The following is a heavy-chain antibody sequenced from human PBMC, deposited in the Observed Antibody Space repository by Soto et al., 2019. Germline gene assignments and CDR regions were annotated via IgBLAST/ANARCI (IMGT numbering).Heavy chain of an antibody. D-gene: IGHD3-16*02. Sequence: EVQLVESGGGLVQPGGSLKLSCAASGFTVSGSAVHWVRQASGKGLEWVGRIRSKTNSYATAYAASVKGRFTISRDDSQNTAYLQMNSLKTEDTAVYYCMSPLGKLSFPLAFDIWGQVTMVTVSS. J-gene: IGHJ3*02. CDR2: IRSKTNSYAT. CDR3: MSPLGKLSFPLAFDI. CDR1: GFTVSGSA. V-gene: IGHV3-73*01.